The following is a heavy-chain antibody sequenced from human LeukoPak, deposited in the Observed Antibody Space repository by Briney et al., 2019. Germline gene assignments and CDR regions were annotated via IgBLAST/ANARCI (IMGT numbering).Heavy chain of an antibody. CDR2: IYYSGST. CDR1: GGSISSGGYS. J-gene: IGHJ2*01. CDR3: ARALGMTTVVTPRWYFDL. V-gene: IGHV4-31*03. Sequence: SETLSLTCTVSGGSISSGGYSWSWIRQHPGKGLEWIGYIYYSGSTYYNPSLKSRVTISVDTSKNQFSLKLSSVTAADTAVYYCARALGMTTVVTPRWYFDLWGRGTLVTVSS. D-gene: IGHD4-17*01.